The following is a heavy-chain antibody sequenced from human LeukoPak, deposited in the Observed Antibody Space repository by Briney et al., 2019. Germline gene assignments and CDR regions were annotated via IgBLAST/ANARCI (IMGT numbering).Heavy chain of an antibody. Sequence: GGSLRLSCAASGFTVSSNHMSWVRQAPGKGLEWVSVIFSGGATYYADSVKGRFTISRDNSKNTLYLQMNSLRADDTAVYYCARFSGYSYGAYFDYWGQGTLVTVPS. V-gene: IGHV3-53*01. J-gene: IGHJ4*02. CDR3: ARFSGYSYGAYFDY. CDR1: GFTVSSNH. D-gene: IGHD5-18*01. CDR2: IFSGGAT.